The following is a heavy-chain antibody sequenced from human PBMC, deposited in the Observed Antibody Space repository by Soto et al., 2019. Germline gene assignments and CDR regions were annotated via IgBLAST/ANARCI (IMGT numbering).Heavy chain of an antibody. CDR2: ISVSGDST. CDR1: GFTFRTYA. J-gene: IGHJ4*02. Sequence: GGSLRLSCAASGFTFRTYAMSWVRQAPGKGLEWVSTISVSGDSTYSADSVKGRFAVSRDNSKNTVYLQMNSLRAEDTAIYYCATRHLPYCSGGTCNPFDFWGQGTLVTVS. D-gene: IGHD2-15*01. V-gene: IGHV3-23*01. CDR3: ATRHLPYCSGGTCNPFDF.